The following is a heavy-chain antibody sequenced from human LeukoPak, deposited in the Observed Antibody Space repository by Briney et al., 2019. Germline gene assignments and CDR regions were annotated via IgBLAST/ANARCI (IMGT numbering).Heavy chain of an antibody. Sequence: GGSLRLSCAASGFTFSSYWMHWVRQLPGKGLVWVSRINSDGNITTYADSVKGRFTISRDDAKNTLYLQMKSLRAEDTAVYYCVRGLGDYWGQGTLVTVSS. CDR2: INSDGNIT. CDR1: GFTFSSYW. CDR3: VRGLGDY. J-gene: IGHJ4*02. V-gene: IGHV3-74*01.